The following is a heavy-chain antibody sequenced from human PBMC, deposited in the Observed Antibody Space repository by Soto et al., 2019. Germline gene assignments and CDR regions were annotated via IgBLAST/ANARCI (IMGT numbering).Heavy chain of an antibody. CDR1: GFTVSGSY. J-gene: IGHJ4*02. CDR3: TRDSSPMVTADS. Sequence: EVQLVESGGGLVQPGGSLRLSCAAFGFTVSGSYMTWVRQAPGKGLEWVSVMYSGGSTYYADSVKGRFTVSRDTSKNTLYLQMNNLRAEDTAVYYCTRDSSPMVTADSWGQGTLVTVSS. V-gene: IGHV3-66*01. CDR2: MYSGGST. D-gene: IGHD2-21*02.